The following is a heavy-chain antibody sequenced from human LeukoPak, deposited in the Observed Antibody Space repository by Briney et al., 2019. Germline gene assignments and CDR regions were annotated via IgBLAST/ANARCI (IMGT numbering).Heavy chain of an antibody. V-gene: IGHV1-2*02. CDR1: GYTFTGYY. Sequence: ASVKVSCKASGYTFTGYYIHWVRQAPGQGLEWMGWINPNSGGTNYAQKFQGRVTMTRDTSISTAYMELSRLRSDDTAVYYCARDTGMAIMGVWFDPWGRGTLVTVSS. J-gene: IGHJ5*02. CDR3: ARDTGMAIMGVWFDP. D-gene: IGHD5-24*01. CDR2: INPNSGGT.